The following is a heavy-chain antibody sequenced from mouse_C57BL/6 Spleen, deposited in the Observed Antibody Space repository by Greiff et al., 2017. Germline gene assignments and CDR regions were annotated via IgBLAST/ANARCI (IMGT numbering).Heavy chain of an antibody. CDR2: IDPETGGT. V-gene: IGHV1-15*01. CDR1: GYTFTDYE. D-gene: IGHD3-2*02. Sequence: QVQLQQSGAELVRPGASVTLSCTASGYTFTDYEMHWVKQTPVHGLEWIGAIDPETGGTAYNQKFKGKAILTADKSSSTAYMELRSLTSEDSAVYYCTRQLRLTWCAYWGQGTLVTVSA. J-gene: IGHJ3*01. CDR3: TRQLRLTWCAY.